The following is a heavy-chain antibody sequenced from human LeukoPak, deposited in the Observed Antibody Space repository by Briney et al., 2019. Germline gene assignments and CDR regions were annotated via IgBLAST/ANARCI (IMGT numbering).Heavy chain of an antibody. CDR3: ARVRSITIFGVVTFPDYMDV. CDR2: IKKDGSEK. J-gene: IGHJ6*03. V-gene: IGHV3-7*01. CDR1: GFTFSSYW. D-gene: IGHD3-3*01. Sequence: GGSLRLFCAASGFTFSSYWMSWVRQAPGKGREWVANIKKDGSEKYYVDSVKGRFTISRDNAKNSLYLQMNSLRAEDTAVYYCARVRSITIFGVVTFPDYMDVWGKGTTVTVSS.